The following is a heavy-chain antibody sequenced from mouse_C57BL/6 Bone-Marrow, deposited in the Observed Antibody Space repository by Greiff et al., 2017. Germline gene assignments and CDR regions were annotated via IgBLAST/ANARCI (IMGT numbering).Heavy chain of an antibody. D-gene: IGHD1-1*01. CDR3: ARLTTVVATRWYFDV. CDR1: GYSITSDY. CDR2: ISYSGST. V-gene: IGHV3-8*01. Sequence: EVQVAESGPGLAKPSQTLSLTCSVTGYSITSDYWNWIRKFPGNKLEYMGYISYSGSTYYNPSLKSRISITRDTSKNQYYLQLNSVTTEDTATYYCARLTTVVATRWYFDVWGTGTTVTVSS. J-gene: IGHJ1*03.